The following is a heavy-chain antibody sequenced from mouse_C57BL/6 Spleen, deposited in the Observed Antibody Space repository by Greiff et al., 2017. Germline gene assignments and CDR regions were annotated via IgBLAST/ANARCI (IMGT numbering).Heavy chain of an antibody. CDR2: ISSGGSYT. D-gene: IGHD4-1*01. CDR1: GFTFSSYG. Sequence: EVKVVESGGDLVKPGGSLKLSCAASGFTFSSYGMSWVRQTPDKRLEWVATISSGGSYTYYPDSVKGRFTISRDNAKNTLYLQMSSLKSEDTAMYYCARHGSGTHFDYWGQGTTLTVSS. CDR3: ARHGSGTHFDY. J-gene: IGHJ2*01. V-gene: IGHV5-6*01.